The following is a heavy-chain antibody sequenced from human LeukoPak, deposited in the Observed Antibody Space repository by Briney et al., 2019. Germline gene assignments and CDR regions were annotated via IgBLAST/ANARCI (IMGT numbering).Heavy chain of an antibody. V-gene: IGHV3-30*18. CDR1: GFTFSSYG. D-gene: IGHD4-23*01. Sequence: PGGSLRLSCAASGFTFSSYGMHWVRQAPGKGLEWVAVISYDGSNKYYADSVKGRFTISRDNSKNTPYLQMNSLRAEDTAVYYCAKRGSGGDYFDYWGQGTLVTVSS. J-gene: IGHJ4*02. CDR2: ISYDGSNK. CDR3: AKRGSGGDYFDY.